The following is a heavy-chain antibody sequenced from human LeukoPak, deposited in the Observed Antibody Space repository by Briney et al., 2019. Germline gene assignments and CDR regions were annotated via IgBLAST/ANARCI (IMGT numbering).Heavy chain of an antibody. D-gene: IGHD3-22*01. CDR1: GFTFSKYS. CDR2: ISPSSSNI. Sequence: GGSLSLSCAASGFTFSKYSMNWVRQAPGKGLEWVSYISPSSSNILYADSVKGRFTISRDNAKNSLYLQMNSLRAQDTAVYYCARTLYYYDSSGYFYWGQATMVTVSS. J-gene: IGHJ4*02. V-gene: IGHV3-48*01. CDR3: ARTLYYYDSSGYFY.